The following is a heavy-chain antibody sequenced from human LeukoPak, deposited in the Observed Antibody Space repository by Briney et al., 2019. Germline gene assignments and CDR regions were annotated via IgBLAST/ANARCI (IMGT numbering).Heavy chain of an antibody. J-gene: IGHJ5*01. CDR3: ARDRAGTQTWVEFDS. V-gene: IGHV3-66*02. CDR1: GFTVSDNY. Sequence: PGGPLRLSCAASGFTVSDNYMSWVRQAPGRGLEWVSLIYSDGVTYYGDSVKGRFTISRDNSKNTLYLQMNSLTPEDTAVYYCARDRAGTQTWVEFDSWGQGTLVTVSS. D-gene: IGHD3-10*01. CDR2: IYSDGVT.